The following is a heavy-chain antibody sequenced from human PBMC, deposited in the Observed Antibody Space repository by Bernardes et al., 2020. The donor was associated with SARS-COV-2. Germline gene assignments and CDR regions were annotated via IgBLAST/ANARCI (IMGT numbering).Heavy chain of an antibody. J-gene: IGHJ5*02. D-gene: IGHD2-2*01. Sequence: SLRLSCAASGFSFGSYGMSWVRQAPGKGLEWVAYITERSERSIYADSVKGQFTISRDNSRDTLYLQLSNLRAEDTAIYYCGREPSRRGDLWGQGTLVTVSS. CDR1: GFSFGSYG. V-gene: IGHV3-23*01. CDR3: GREPSRRGDL. CDR2: ITERSERS.